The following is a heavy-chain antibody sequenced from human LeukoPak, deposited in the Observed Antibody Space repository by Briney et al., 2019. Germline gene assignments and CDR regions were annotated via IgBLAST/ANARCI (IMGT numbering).Heavy chain of an antibody. CDR2: FIPIFGTA. CDR1: GGTFSSYA. Sequence: GASVKVSCKASGGTFSSYAISWVRQAPGQGFEWMGGFIPIFGTANYAQKFQGRVTITTDESTSTAYMELSSLRSEDTAVYYCASRRYYDFWSGYYPRYYYYMDVWGKGTTVTVSS. CDR3: ASRRYYDFWSGYYPRYYYYMDV. J-gene: IGHJ6*03. V-gene: IGHV1-69*05. D-gene: IGHD3-3*01.